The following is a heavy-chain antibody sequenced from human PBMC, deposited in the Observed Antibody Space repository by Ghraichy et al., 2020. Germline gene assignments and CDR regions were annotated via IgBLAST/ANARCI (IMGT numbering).Heavy chain of an antibody. CDR1: GFTFSSYG. CDR3: AKRGYCSSTSCYKAVIPLDY. J-gene: IGHJ4*02. CDR2: IRYDGSNK. V-gene: IGHV3-30*02. D-gene: IGHD2-2*02. Sequence: GGSLRLSCAASGFTFSSYGMHWVRQAPGKGLEWVAFIRYDGSNKYYADYVKGRFTISRDNSKNTLYLQMNSLRAEDTTVYYCAKRGYCSSTSCYKAVIPLDYWGQGTLVTVSS.